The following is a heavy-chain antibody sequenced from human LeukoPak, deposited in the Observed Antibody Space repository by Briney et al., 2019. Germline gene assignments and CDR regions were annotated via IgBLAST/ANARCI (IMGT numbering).Heavy chain of an antibody. CDR2: MNPNSGNT. J-gene: IGHJ6*03. Sequence: ASVKVSCKASGYTFTSYDINWVRQATGQGLEWMGWMNPNSGNTGYAQKFQGRVTMTRNTSISPAYMELSSLRSEDTAVYYCARGPIRVVTAIPYYYYYMDVWGKGTTVTVSS. CDR3: ARGPIRVVTAIPYYYYYMDV. CDR1: GYTFTSYD. D-gene: IGHD2-21*02. V-gene: IGHV1-8*01.